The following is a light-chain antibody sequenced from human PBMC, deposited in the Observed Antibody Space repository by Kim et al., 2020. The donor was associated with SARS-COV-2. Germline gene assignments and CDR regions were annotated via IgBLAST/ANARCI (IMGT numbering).Light chain of an antibody. Sequence: SYELTQPPSVSVSPGQTATITCSGDNLGDKYTSWYQQKPGQSPVLVIYQDVKRPSGIPERFSGTNSGNTATLTISGTQAMDEADYFCLAWYSGTYVFGTGTKVTVL. J-gene: IGLJ1*01. CDR1: NLGDKY. V-gene: IGLV3-1*01. CDR3: LAWYSGTYV. CDR2: QDV.